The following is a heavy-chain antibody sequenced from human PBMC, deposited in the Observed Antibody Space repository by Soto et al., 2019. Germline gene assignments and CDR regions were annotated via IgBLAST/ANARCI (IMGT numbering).Heavy chain of an antibody. D-gene: IGHD3-10*01. CDR3: AKGGGYYGSGSYSVGENYYGMDV. J-gene: IGHJ6*02. V-gene: IGHV3-30*18. CDR2: ISYDGSNK. CDR1: GFTFSSYG. Sequence: QVQLVESGGGVVQPGRSLRLSCAASGFTFSSYGMHWVRQAPGKGLEWVAVISYDGSNKYYADSVKGRFTISRDNSKNTLYLQMNSLRAGDTAVYYCAKGGGYYGSGSYSVGENYYGMDVWGQGTTVTVSS.